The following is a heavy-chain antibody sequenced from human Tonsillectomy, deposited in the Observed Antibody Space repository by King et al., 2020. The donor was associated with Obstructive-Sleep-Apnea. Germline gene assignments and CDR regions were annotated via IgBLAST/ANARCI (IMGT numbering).Heavy chain of an antibody. D-gene: IGHD3-22*01. CDR3: AREGAYYDSPDAFDI. J-gene: IGHJ3*02. CDR1: GFTFSSYA. V-gene: IGHV3-30*04. CDR2: ISYDGSNK. Sequence: VQLVESGGGVVQPGRSLRLSCAASGFTFSSYAMHWVRQAPGKGLEWVAVISYDGSNKYYADSVKGRFTISRDNSRNTLYLQMNSLRAEDTAVYYCAREGAYYDSPDAFDIWGQGTMVTVSS.